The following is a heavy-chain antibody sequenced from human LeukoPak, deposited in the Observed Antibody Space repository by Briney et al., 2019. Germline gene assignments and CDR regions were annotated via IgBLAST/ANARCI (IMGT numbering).Heavy chain of an antibody. CDR1: GFTFSSYG. J-gene: IGHJ4*02. Sequence: PGRSLRLSCAASGFTFSSYGMHWVRQAPGKGLEWVAAISYDGSNKYYADSVKGRFTISRDNSKNTLYLQMNSLRAEDTAVYYCAKEGSYGDYFKIDYWGQGTLVTVSS. CDR3: AKEGSYGDYFKIDY. V-gene: IGHV3-30*18. CDR2: ISYDGSNK. D-gene: IGHD4-17*01.